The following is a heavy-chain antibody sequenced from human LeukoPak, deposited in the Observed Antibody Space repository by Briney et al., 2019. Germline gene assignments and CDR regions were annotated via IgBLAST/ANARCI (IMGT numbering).Heavy chain of an antibody. CDR2: ISAYSGNT. J-gene: IGHJ4*02. CDR3: ARDGSPYYYDSSGYYYDY. Sequence: ASVKVSCKASGYTFTSYGISCVRHTPGQGLEWMGWISAYSGNTNSAQKLQGRVSMTTDTSTSTAYMELRRLRSDDTAVYYCARDGSPYYYDSSGYYYDYWGQGTLVTVSS. V-gene: IGHV1-18*01. CDR1: GYTFTSYG. D-gene: IGHD3-22*01.